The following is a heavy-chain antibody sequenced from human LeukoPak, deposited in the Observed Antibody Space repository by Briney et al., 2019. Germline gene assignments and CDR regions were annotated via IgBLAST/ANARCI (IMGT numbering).Heavy chain of an antibody. D-gene: IGHD6-13*01. J-gene: IGHJ5*02. CDR3: ARVAAAGTEQWFDP. CDR1: GGTFSSYA. CDR2: IIPILGIA. V-gene: IGHV1-69*04. Sequence: ASVKVSCKASGGTFSSYAISWVRQAPGQGLEWMGRIIPILGIANYAQKFQGRVTIIADKSTSTAYMELSSLRSEDTAVYYCARVAAAGTEQWFDPWGQGTLVTVSS.